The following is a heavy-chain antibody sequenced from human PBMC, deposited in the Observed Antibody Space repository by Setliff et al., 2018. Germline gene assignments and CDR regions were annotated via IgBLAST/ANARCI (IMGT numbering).Heavy chain of an antibody. D-gene: IGHD3-10*01. CDR1: GFTFSSYW. J-gene: IGHJ4*02. Sequence: GGSLRLSCAASGFTFSSYWMHWVRQAPGRGLVWVSRINSDGSTTNYADSVKGRFTISRDNSKKTLFLQMNRLRTEDTAVYYCAKDGTHYYGAGTHHYWGQGTLVTVSS. V-gene: IGHV3-74*01. CDR3: AKDGTHYYGAGTHHY. CDR2: INSDGSTT.